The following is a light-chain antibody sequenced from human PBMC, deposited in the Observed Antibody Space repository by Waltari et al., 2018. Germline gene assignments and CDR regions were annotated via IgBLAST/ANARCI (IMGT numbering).Light chain of an antibody. CDR3: QHYHSFPYT. CDR2: EAS. Sequence: DIHMTQSPSTLSASVGDRVNITCRASQSISTWLAWYQQKPGMPPNLLIYEASTLERGVPSRFSGSGSGTEFTLSINSLQPDDFATYYCQHYHSFPYTFGQGTKLEIK. J-gene: IGKJ2*01. V-gene: IGKV1-5*03. CDR1: QSISTW.